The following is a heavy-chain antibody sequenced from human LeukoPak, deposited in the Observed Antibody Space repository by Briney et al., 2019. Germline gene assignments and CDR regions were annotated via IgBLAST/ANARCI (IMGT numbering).Heavy chain of an antibody. Sequence: SVKVSCKASGGTLSNYGVSWVRQAPGQGLEWMGGIIPFFNTTHYAQKFRDRVTISADASSSTAHMEVRGLTSEDTAVYYCATDDCLGDGCYIDYWGQGTLIIVSS. D-gene: IGHD2-21*02. CDR2: IIPFFNTT. CDR1: GGTLSNYG. CDR3: ATDDCLGDGCYIDY. J-gene: IGHJ4*02. V-gene: IGHV1-69*01.